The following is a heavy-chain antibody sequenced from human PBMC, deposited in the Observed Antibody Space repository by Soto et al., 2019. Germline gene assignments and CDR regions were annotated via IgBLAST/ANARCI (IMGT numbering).Heavy chain of an antibody. Sequence: EVQLFECGGGLVQPGGSLSLSCAASGFTFSSYALRVVRQSPVKGLAWVSGISGSGGSTYYTDSVKGRFTISTDNSKNTLYLQMNSLRAEDTAVYYCAKRGSRSYYYYWGQGTLVTVSS. CDR3: AKRGSRSYYYY. J-gene: IGHJ4*02. CDR2: ISGSGGST. D-gene: IGHD1-26*01. CDR1: GFTFSSYA. V-gene: IGHV3-23*01.